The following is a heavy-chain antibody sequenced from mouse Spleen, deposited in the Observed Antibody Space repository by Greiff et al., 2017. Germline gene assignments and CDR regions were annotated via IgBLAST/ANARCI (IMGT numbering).Heavy chain of an antibody. CDR1: GFSLTSYG. V-gene: IGHV2-9*02. D-gene: IGHD1-1*01. CDR3: AREGGSSLDY. Sequence: VKLVESGPGLVAPSQSLSITCTVSGFSLTSYGVHWVRQPPGKGLEWLGVIWAGGSTNYNSALMSRLSISKDNSKSQVFLKMNSLQTDDTAMYYCAREGGSSLDYWGQGTTLTVSS. J-gene: IGHJ2*01. CDR2: IWAGGST.